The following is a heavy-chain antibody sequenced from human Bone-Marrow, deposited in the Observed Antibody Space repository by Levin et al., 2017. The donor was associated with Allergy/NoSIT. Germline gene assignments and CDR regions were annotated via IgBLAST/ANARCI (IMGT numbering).Heavy chain of an antibody. CDR3: ARAYSSGWGGYNWFDP. V-gene: IGHV2-5*01. J-gene: IGHJ5*02. Sequence: QTLSLTCTFSGFSLSTSGVGVGWIRQPPGKALEWLALIYWNDDKRYSPSLKSRLTITKDTSKNQVVLTMTNMDPVDTATYYCARAYSSGWGGYNWFDPWGQGTLVTVSS. D-gene: IGHD6-19*01. CDR1: GFSLSTSGVG. CDR2: IYWNDDK.